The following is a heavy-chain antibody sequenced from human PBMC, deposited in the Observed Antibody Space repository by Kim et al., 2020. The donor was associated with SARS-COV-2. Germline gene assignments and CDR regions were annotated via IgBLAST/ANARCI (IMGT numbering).Heavy chain of an antibody. CDR3: ARPGHMTTDYYYYYYGMDV. D-gene: IGHD4-4*01. J-gene: IGHJ6*02. V-gene: IGHV1-69*13. CDR1: GGTFSSYA. Sequence: SVKVSCKASGGTFSSYAISWVRQAPGQGLEWMGGIIPIFGTANYAQKFQGRVTITADESTSTAYMELSSLRSEDTAVYYCARPGHMTTDYYYYYYGMDVWGQGTTVTVSS. CDR2: IIPIFGTA.